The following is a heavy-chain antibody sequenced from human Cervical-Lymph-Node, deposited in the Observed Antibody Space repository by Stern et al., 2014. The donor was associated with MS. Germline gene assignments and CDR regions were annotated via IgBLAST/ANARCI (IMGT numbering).Heavy chain of an antibody. J-gene: IGHJ5*02. Sequence: VQLVESGAEVKKPGASVKVSCKASGYTFTSYDINWVRQATGQGLEWMGWMNPNSGNTGYAQKFQGRVTMTRNTSISTAYMELSSLRSEDTAMYYCARDCKLRRFGSRGWFDPWGQGTLVTVSS. CDR1: GYTFTSYD. V-gene: IGHV1-8*01. CDR3: ARDCKLRRFGSRGWFDP. CDR2: MNPNSGNT. D-gene: IGHD3-10*01.